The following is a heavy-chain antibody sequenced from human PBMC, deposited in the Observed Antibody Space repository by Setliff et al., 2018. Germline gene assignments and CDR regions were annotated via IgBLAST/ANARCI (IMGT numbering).Heavy chain of an antibody. D-gene: IGHD3-10*01. J-gene: IGHJ1*01. Sequence: ASETLSLTCNVSGGSVSSTSHYWGWIRQPPGEGMEWIGSVYYSGYTYYNPSLQSRVTISVDMSKNQFSMKLTSVTAADTAVYYCARVDFTMIQGVLGLWGQGTLVTVSS. CDR2: VYYSGYT. V-gene: IGHV4-39*07. CDR1: GGSVSSTSHY. CDR3: ARVDFTMIQGVLGL.